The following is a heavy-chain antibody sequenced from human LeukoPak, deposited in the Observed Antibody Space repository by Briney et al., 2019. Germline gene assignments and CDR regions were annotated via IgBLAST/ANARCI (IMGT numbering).Heavy chain of an antibody. J-gene: IGHJ3*02. CDR3: ARDRISAVADAFDI. CDR1: GGSLGGYY. D-gene: IGHD2/OR15-2a*01. V-gene: IGHV4-4*07. Sequence: ESGPGLVKPSETLSLTCSYSGGSLGGYYWSWIRQPARKVREWIGRIYSSGSTNYSPSLQSRVTMSVNTSKNQVALTRSSVTAADTAVYYCARDRISAVADAFDIWGQGTMVTVSS. CDR2: IYSSGST.